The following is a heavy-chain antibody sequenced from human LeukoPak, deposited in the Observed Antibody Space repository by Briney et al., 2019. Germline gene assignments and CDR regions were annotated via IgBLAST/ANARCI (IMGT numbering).Heavy chain of an antibody. CDR1: GFTFSSYA. CDR2: ISGSGGST. V-gene: IGHV3-23*01. Sequence: PGGSLRLSCAASGFTFSSYAMSWVRRAPGKGLEWVSAISGSGGSTYYADSVKGRFTISRDNSKNTLYLQMNSLRAEDTAVYYCAKDEDYYDSSGYYPAVDYWGQGTLVTVSS. D-gene: IGHD3-22*01. J-gene: IGHJ4*02. CDR3: AKDEDYYDSSGYYPAVDY.